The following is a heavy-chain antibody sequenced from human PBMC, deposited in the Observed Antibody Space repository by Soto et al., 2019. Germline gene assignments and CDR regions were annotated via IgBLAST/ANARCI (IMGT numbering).Heavy chain of an antibody. CDR2: ISYDGSNK. Sequence: PGGSLRLSCAASGFTFSSYGMHWVSQAPGKGLEWVAVISYDGSNKYYADSVKGRFTISRDNSKNTLYLQMNSLRAEDTAVYYCAKDSVLRYFDWLFHNYYYYGMDVWGQGTTVTVSS. V-gene: IGHV3-30*18. CDR1: GFTFSSYG. D-gene: IGHD3-9*01. CDR3: AKDSVLRYFDWLFHNYYYYGMDV. J-gene: IGHJ6*02.